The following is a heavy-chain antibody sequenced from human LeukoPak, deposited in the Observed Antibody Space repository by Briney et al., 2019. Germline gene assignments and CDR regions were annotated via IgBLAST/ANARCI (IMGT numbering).Heavy chain of an antibody. CDR2: IEGDGSGA. V-gene: IGHV3-74*03. Sequence: GGSLRLSCAASGFTFSVSWMHWVRQAPGKGLVWVSVIEGDGSGATYADSVKGRFTISRDNAKNTVYLQMNSLRDEDTAVYYCAKDYFGSLEYWGQGTLVTVSS. J-gene: IGHJ4*02. CDR3: AKDYFGSLEY. D-gene: IGHD2-21*01. CDR1: GFTFSVSW.